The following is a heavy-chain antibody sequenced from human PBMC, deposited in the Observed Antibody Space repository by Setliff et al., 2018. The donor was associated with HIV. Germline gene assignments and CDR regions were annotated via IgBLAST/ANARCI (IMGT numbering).Heavy chain of an antibody. D-gene: IGHD3-16*01. CDR3: ARGTLYYDYVWGTPFPFDY. Sequence: PSETLSLTCTVSGAPLSSYYLNWIRQPPGKGLEWIGYIFYSGTTNYNPSLKSRVTMSVDASKNQFSLILSSVTAADTAVYYCARGTLYYDYVWGTPFPFDYWGQGTLVTVSS. V-gene: IGHV4-59*01. CDR1: GAPLSSYY. J-gene: IGHJ4*02. CDR2: IFYSGTT.